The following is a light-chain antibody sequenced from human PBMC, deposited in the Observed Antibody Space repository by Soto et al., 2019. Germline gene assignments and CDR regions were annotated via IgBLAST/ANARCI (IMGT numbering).Light chain of an antibody. J-gene: IGKJ4*01. CDR3: QEYKSAPSLT. Sequence: DIQMTQSPSSLSASVGDRDTITCRASQGISNFLAWYQHKPGKVPKLLIYAASTLQSGVPSRFSGSGSGTDFTLTISSLQPEDVATYYCQEYKSAPSLTCGGGTKVEFK. CDR2: AAS. V-gene: IGKV1-27*01. CDR1: QGISNF.